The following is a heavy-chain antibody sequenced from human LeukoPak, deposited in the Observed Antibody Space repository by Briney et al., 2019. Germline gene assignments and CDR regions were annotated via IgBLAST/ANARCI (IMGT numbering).Heavy chain of an antibody. CDR2: IYYSGST. CDR1: GGSISSYY. Sequence: SETLSLTCTVPGGSISSYYWSWIRQPPGKGLEWIGYIYYSGSTNYNPSLKSRVTISVDTSKNQFSLKLSSVTAADTAVYYCAATAEYYDSSGYYNYWGQGTLVTVSS. CDR3: AATAEYYDSSGYYNY. J-gene: IGHJ4*02. D-gene: IGHD3-22*01. V-gene: IGHV4-59*01.